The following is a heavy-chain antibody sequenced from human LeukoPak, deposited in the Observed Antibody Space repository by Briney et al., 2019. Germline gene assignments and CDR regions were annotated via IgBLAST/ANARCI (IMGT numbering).Heavy chain of an antibody. CDR3: AREREYGMDV. J-gene: IGHJ6*02. CDR1: GGSISSGGYY. Sequence: SETLSLTCTVSGGSISSGGYYWSWIRQHPGKGLEWIGYIYYSGSTYYNPSLKSRVTMSVDTSKNQFSLKLSSVTAADTAVYYCAREREYGMDVWGQGTTVTVSS. V-gene: IGHV4-31*03. CDR2: IYYSGST.